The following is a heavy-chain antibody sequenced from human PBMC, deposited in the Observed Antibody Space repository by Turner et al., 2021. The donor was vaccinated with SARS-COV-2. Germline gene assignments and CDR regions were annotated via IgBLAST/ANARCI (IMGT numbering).Heavy chain of an antibody. CDR1: GFTFSHYA. CDR3: AKGPFFDY. CDR2: ISYDGSEK. V-gene: IGHV3-30*18. Sequence: QVQLVESGGGVVQPGRSLRLSCAASGFTFSHYAIHWVRQAPVKGMEWVAVISYDGSEKFYADSVKGRFTISRDNSKNTLYLQMNSLRPEETAVYYCAKGPFFDYWGQGTLVTVSS. J-gene: IGHJ4*02.